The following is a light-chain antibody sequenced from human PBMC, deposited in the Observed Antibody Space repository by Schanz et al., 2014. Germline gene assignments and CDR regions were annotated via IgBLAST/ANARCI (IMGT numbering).Light chain of an antibody. CDR1: QSVSSSH. V-gene: IGKV3-20*01. CDR3: QQYATSPLT. CDR2: AAS. J-gene: IGKJ5*01. Sequence: EAVLTQSPGTLSLSPGERATLSCRASQSVSSSHLAWYQQKPGQAPRLLIYAASSRATGIPDRFSGAGSGTDFTLTISRLDPEDFAVYYCQQYATSPLTFGQGTRLEIK.